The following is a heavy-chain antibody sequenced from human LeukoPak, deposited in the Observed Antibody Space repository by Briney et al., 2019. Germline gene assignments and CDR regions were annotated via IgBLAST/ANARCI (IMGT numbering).Heavy chain of an antibody. CDR1: GYIFTNYW. V-gene: IGHV5-10-1*01. J-gene: IGHJ4*02. CDR2: NDRSDTYT. D-gene: IGHD2-21*02. Sequence: RGESLKICSKGSGYIFTNYWSSCGRQMPGEVVGWVGRNDRSDTYTNYSPSFQGHVTISADKSISTAYLQWSSLKASDTAMYYCARLELAYCGGDCYSLDYWGQGTLVTVSS. CDR3: ARLELAYCGGDCYSLDY.